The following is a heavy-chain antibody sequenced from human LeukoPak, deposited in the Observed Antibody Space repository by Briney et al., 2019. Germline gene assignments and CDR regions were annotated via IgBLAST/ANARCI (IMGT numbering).Heavy chain of an antibody. Sequence: ASVKVSCKASGYTFTSYDINWVRQATGQGLEWMGWMNPNSGNTGYAQKFQGRVTMTRNTSISTAYMELSSLRSEDTAVYYCARAHDILTGYYNWIRYYYYYMDVWGKGTTVTISS. J-gene: IGHJ6*03. CDR2: MNPNSGNT. V-gene: IGHV1-8*01. CDR1: GYTFTSYD. CDR3: ARAHDILTGYYNWIRYYYYYMDV. D-gene: IGHD3-9*01.